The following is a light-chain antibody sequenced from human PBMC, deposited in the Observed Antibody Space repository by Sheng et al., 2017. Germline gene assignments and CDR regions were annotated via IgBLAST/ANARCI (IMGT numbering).Light chain of an antibody. V-gene: IGLV8-61*01. Sequence: QTVVTQEPSFSVSPGGTVTLTCGLSSGSVSTSYSPSWYQQTPGQAPRTLIHSTNTRSSGVPDRLSGSILGNKAALTITGAQADDESDYYCVLYMGSGTWVFGGGTKLTVL. CDR3: VLYMGSGTWV. CDR2: STN. J-gene: IGLJ3*02. CDR1: SGSVSTSYS.